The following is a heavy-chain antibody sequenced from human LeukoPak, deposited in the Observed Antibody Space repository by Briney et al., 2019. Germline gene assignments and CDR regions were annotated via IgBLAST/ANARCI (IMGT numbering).Heavy chain of an antibody. D-gene: IGHD6-19*01. CDR2: IYSGGST. CDR1: GFTVSSNH. J-gene: IGHJ4*02. CDR3: ARGRAAVAGYFDY. Sequence: RGSLRLSCAASGFTVSSNHMSWVRQAPGKGLEWVSVIYSGGSTYYADSVKGRFTISRDNSKNTLYLQMNSLRAEDTAVYYCARGRAAVAGYFDYWGQGTLVTVSS. V-gene: IGHV3-53*01.